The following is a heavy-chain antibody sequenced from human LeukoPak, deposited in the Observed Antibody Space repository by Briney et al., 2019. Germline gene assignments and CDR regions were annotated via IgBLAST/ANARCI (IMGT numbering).Heavy chain of an antibody. J-gene: IGHJ4*02. CDR1: GFTFSSYS. CDR3: ARVRDDYYDSSGYLDY. Sequence: GGSLRLSCAASGFTFSSYSMNWVRQAPGKGLEWVSSISSSSSYIYYADSVKGRFTISRDNAKNSLYLQMNSLGAEDTAVYYCARVRDDYYDSSGYLDYWGQGTLVTVSS. CDR2: ISSSSSYI. V-gene: IGHV3-21*01. D-gene: IGHD3-22*01.